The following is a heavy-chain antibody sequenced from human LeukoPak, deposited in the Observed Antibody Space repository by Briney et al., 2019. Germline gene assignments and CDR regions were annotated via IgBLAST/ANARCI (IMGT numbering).Heavy chain of an antibody. CDR2: ISYDGSNK. Sequence: SGGSLRLSCAASGFTFSSYAMHWVRQAPGKGLEWVAVISYDGSNKYYADSVKGRFTISRDNSKNTLYLQMNSLRAEDTAVYYCARGNYDNSGYYYSAFDYWGQGTLVTVSS. V-gene: IGHV3-30-3*01. CDR1: GFTFSSYA. CDR3: ARGNYDNSGYYYSAFDY. D-gene: IGHD3-22*01. J-gene: IGHJ4*02.